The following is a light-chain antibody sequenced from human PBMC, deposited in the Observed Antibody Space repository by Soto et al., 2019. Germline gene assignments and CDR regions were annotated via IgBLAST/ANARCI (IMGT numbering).Light chain of an antibody. J-gene: IGKJ1*01. CDR1: QSISAW. CDR2: DAS. Sequence: DIQMTQSPSTLSASIGDRVTITCRASQSISAWLAWYQQKPGRAPKLLIYDASNLQSGVPSRFSGSGSGTEFTLTIDSLQTDDFATYYCQQYDTYLRTFGQGPKVDIK. CDR3: QQYDTYLRT. V-gene: IGKV1-5*01.